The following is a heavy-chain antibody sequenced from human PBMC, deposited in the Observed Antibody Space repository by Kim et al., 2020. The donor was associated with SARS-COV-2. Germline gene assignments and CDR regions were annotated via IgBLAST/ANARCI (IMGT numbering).Heavy chain of an antibody. D-gene: IGHD3-9*01. CDR3: TTVGYDILTGYFHFDY. V-gene: IGHV3-15*01. Sequence: PVKGRFTISRDDSKNTLYLQMNSLKTEDTAVYYCTTVGYDILTGYFHFDYWGQGTLVTVSS. J-gene: IGHJ4*02.